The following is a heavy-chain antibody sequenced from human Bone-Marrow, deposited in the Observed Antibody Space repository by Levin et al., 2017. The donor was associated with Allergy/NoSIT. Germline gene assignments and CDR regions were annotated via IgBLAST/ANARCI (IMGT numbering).Heavy chain of an antibody. Sequence: GGSLRLSCAASGFTVRSNYMSWVRQAPGKGLEWVSFIYTSGSTYYADSVKGRFTISRDNSKNTVYLQMNSLRAEDTARYYCARSMDGDYEAVDYWGQGTLVTVSS. CDR1: GFTVRSNY. J-gene: IGHJ4*02. CDR2: IYTSGST. D-gene: IGHD4-17*01. CDR3: ARSMDGDYEAVDY. V-gene: IGHV3-53*01.